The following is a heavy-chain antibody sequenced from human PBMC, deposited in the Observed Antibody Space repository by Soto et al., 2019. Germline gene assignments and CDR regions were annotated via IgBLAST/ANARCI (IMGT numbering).Heavy chain of an antibody. CDR2: MNPNSGNA. CDR3: ARGAYNDYSHWFDP. V-gene: IGHV1-8*01. Sequence: QVQLVQSGAEVRKPGASVRVSCKATGYSFTRHDINWLRQAAGQGLEWMGWMNPNSGNAVYAQKFQGRVHITRNTSITTAYIEVNSLKSEDTAVYFCARGAYNDYSHWFDPWGQGTLVTVSS. J-gene: IGHJ5*02. CDR1: GYSFTRHD. D-gene: IGHD4-4*01.